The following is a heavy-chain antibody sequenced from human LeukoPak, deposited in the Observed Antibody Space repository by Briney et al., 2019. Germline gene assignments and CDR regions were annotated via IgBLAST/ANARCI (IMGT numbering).Heavy chain of an antibody. D-gene: IGHD6-19*01. CDR1: GFTFSSYA. Sequence: GGSLRLSCAASGFTFSSYAMIWVRQAPGKGLEWVSAISGNGGSTYYAASVKGRFTIPRDNSKNTQYMQMHSLTAEDTAVYYRPTGAGPFDYWGQGTLVTVSS. CDR2: ISGNGGST. CDR3: PTGAGPFDY. V-gene: IGHV3-23*01. J-gene: IGHJ4*02.